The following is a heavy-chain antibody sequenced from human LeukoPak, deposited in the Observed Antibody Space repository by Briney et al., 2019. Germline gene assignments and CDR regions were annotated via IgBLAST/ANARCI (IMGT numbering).Heavy chain of an antibody. D-gene: IGHD6-19*01. CDR3: ARGSGGWYDY. CDR1: GGSFSGYY. V-gene: IGHV4-34*01. CDR2: INHSGST. J-gene: IGHJ4*02. Sequence: PSETLSLTCAVYGGSFSGYYWSWIRQPPGKGLERIGEINHSGSTNYNPSLKSRVTISVDTSKNQFSLNLSSVTAADTAVYYCARGSGGWYDYWGQGSLLTVSS.